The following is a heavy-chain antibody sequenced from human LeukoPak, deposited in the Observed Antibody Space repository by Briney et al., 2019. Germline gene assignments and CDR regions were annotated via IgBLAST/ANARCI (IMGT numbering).Heavy chain of an antibody. Sequence: GGSLRLSCAASGFTFSSYWMSWVRQAPGKGLEWVANMKRDGSEKYYVDSVKGRFTISRDNAKNSLYLQMNSLRAEDTAIYYCAKEAAPFFDHWGQGTLVTVSS. CDR1: GFTFSSYW. J-gene: IGHJ4*02. CDR2: MKRDGSEK. CDR3: AKEAAPFFDH. D-gene: IGHD6-25*01. V-gene: IGHV3-7*01.